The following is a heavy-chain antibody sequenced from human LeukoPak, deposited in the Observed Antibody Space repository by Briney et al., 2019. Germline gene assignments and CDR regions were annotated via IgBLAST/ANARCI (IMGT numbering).Heavy chain of an antibody. Sequence: GGSLRLSCAASGFTFSSYGMHWVRQAPGKGLEWVAVISYDGSNKYYADSVKGRFTISRDNSKNTLYLQMNSLRAEDTAVYYCAKELGGWSNGRYYFDYWGQGTLVTVSS. V-gene: IGHV3-30*18. CDR2: ISYDGSNK. CDR3: AKELGGWSNGRYYFDY. D-gene: IGHD6-19*01. J-gene: IGHJ4*02. CDR1: GFTFSSYG.